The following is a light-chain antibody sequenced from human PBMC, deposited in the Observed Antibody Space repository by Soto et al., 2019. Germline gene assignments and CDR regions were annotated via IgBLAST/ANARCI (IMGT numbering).Light chain of an antibody. Sequence: QSALTQPPSVSGAPGQRVTISCTGSSSNIGANYDVHWYQQLPATAPKLLIYGNSNRPSGVPDRFSGSKSGTSASLAITGLQAEDEADYYCQSYDSSLSGYVFGTGTKVTVL. J-gene: IGLJ1*01. V-gene: IGLV1-40*01. CDR2: GNS. CDR1: SSNIGANYD. CDR3: QSYDSSLSGYV.